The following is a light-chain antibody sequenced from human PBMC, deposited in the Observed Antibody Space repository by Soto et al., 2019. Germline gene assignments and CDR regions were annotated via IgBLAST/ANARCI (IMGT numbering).Light chain of an antibody. V-gene: IGLV4-69*01. J-gene: IGLJ2*01. CDR1: SGHSDYA. CDR2: LNRDGSH. CDR3: QTWGTGIQV. Sequence: QSVLTQSPSASASLGASVKLTCTLSSGHSDYAIAWHQQQPEKGPRFLMKLNRDGSHSKGDGIPDRFSGSSSGAERYLTISSLQSEDEADYYCQTWGTGIQVFVGGTKLTVL.